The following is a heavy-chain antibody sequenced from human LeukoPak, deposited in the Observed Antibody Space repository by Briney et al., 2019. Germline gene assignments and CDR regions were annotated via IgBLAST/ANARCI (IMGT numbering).Heavy chain of an antibody. CDR3: ARTTMVRGAMGGFDY. J-gene: IGHJ4*02. CDR2: IYPGDSDT. V-gene: IGHV5-51*01. CDR1: GYSFTSYW. D-gene: IGHD3-10*01. Sequence: GESLKISCKGSGYSFTSYWIGWVRQMPGKGLELMGIIYPGDSDTRYSPSFQGQVTISAGKSISTAYLQWSSLKASDTAMYYCARTTMVRGAMGGFDYWGQGTLVTVSS.